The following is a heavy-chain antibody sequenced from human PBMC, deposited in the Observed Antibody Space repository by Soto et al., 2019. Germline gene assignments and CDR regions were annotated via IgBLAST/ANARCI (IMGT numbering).Heavy chain of an antibody. Sequence: QVQLQESGPGLVKPSETLSLTCTVSGGSISSYYWSWIRQPPGKGLEWIGYIYYSGSTNYNPSLKNRVTISVDTSKNQFSLKLSSVTAADTAVYYCAREWGATFDYWGQGTLVTVSS. CDR3: AREWGATFDY. D-gene: IGHD3-16*01. V-gene: IGHV4-59*01. CDR1: GGSISSYY. CDR2: IYYSGST. J-gene: IGHJ4*02.